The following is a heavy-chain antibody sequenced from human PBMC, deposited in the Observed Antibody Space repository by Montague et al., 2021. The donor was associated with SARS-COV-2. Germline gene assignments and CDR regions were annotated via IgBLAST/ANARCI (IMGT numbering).Heavy chain of an antibody. D-gene: IGHD1-14*01. CDR2: ISHSGSA. J-gene: IGHJ4*02. Sequence: SETLSLTCAVYGGSFSDYKWTWISQYPGKGLEWLGQISHSGSANYNPSLKSRVTISVDTAKTQLSLELTSANVADTAVYYCTRGATGYWGQGTLVTVSS. CDR3: TRGATGY. CDR1: GGSFSDYK. V-gene: IGHV4-34*01.